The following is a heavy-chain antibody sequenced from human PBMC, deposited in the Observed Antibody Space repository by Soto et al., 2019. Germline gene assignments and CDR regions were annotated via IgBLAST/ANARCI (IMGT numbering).Heavy chain of an antibody. J-gene: IGHJ5*02. D-gene: IGHD1-26*01. Sequence: ASVKVSCKASGYTFTSYDINWVRQATGQGLEWMGWMNPNSANTGYAQKFQGRVTMTRNTSISTAYMELNSLRAEDTAVYYCAREEGLLNWFDPWGQGTLVTVSS. CDR1: GYTFTSYD. V-gene: IGHV1-8*01. CDR2: MNPNSANT. CDR3: AREEGLLNWFDP.